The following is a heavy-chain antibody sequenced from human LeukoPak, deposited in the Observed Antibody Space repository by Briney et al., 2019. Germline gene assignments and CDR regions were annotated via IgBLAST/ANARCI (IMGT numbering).Heavy chain of an antibody. V-gene: IGHV1-2*02. Sequence: ASLKVSCKASGYTFTSYYMHWVRQAPGQGLEWVGWINPNSGGTNYAQKFQGRVTMTRDTSISTAYMELSRLRSDVTAVYYCARALGIADYYYGMDVWGQGTTVTVSS. J-gene: IGHJ6*02. D-gene: IGHD6-13*01. CDR1: GYTFTSYY. CDR2: INPNSGGT. CDR3: ARALGIADYYYGMDV.